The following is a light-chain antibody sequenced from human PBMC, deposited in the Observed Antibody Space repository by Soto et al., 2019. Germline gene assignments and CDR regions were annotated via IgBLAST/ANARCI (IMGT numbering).Light chain of an antibody. J-gene: IGKJ3*01. CDR2: ATS. Sequence: DIQMTQSPSSVSASVGDRVTITCRASQDISTWLAWYQQKPGEAPKLLIYATSSVHVGVPSPFSGSGSGTDFTLTISSLQPEDFATYYCQQSHSFPFTFGPGTKVDI. CDR1: QDISTW. V-gene: IGKV1-12*01. CDR3: QQSHSFPFT.